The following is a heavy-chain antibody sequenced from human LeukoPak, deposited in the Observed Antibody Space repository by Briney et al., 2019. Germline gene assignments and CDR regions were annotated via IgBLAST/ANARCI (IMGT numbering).Heavy chain of an antibody. V-gene: IGHV3-30*02. CDR3: AKDRTGSTYYDFWSGRSTPGY. CDR1: GFTFSSYG. J-gene: IGHJ4*02. Sequence: GSLRLSCAASGFTFSSYGMHWVRQAPGKGLEWVAFIRYDGSNKYYADSVKGRFTISRDNSKNTLYLQMNSLRAEDTAVYYCAKDRTGSTYYDFWSGRSTPGYWGQGTLVTVSS. CDR2: IRYDGSNK. D-gene: IGHD3-3*01.